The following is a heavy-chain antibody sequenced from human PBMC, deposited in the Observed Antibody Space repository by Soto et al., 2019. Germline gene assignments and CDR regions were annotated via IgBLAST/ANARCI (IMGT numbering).Heavy chain of an antibody. CDR2: IDPSDSYT. Sequence: GVPLKISCKGSGYSFTSYWISWVRQMPGKGLEWMGRIDPSDSYTNYSPSFQGHVTISADKSISTAYLQWSSLKASDTAMYYCGSNDFWSGYLGPDDAFDIWGQGTMVTVSS. J-gene: IGHJ3*02. CDR3: GSNDFWSGYLGPDDAFDI. CDR1: GYSFTSYW. D-gene: IGHD3-3*01. V-gene: IGHV5-10-1*01.